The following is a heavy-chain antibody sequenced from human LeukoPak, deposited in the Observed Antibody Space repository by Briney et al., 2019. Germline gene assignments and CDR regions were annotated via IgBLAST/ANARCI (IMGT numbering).Heavy chain of an antibody. CDR3: ARGSYDSSGYPSEY. V-gene: IGHV1-8*01. J-gene: IGHJ4*02. D-gene: IGHD3-22*01. Sequence: GASVKVSXKASGYTFTSYDINWVRQATGQGLEWMGWMNPNSGNTGYAQKFQDRVTMTRNTSISTAYMELSSLRSEGTAVYYCARGSYDSSGYPSEYWGQGTLVTVSS. CDR2: MNPNSGNT. CDR1: GYTFTSYD.